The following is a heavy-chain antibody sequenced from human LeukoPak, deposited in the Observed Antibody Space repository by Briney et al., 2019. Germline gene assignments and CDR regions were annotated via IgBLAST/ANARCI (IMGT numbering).Heavy chain of an antibody. CDR3: ARALGDPTINALGAFDI. J-gene: IGHJ3*02. Sequence: GGALRLSCSASGIRFSDYHVSWIPWAPGKGQEWVSYFRKSSTYTDNADYVKGRFTISRDNAKNSLYLQMNSLRVDDTAVYYCARALGDPTINALGAFDIWGQGTMVIVSS. V-gene: IGHV3-11*06. CDR2: FRKSSTYT. CDR1: GIRFSDYH. D-gene: IGHD5-24*01.